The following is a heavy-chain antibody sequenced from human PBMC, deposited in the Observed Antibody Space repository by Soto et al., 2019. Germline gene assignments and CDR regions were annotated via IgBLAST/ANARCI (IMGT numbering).Heavy chain of an antibody. Sequence: GGYLRLSCAASGFTFRNYAMAWVRQAPGKGLEWVSSINDRGVSTYYADCVKGRFTISRDNSKNTLYLQMKGLRVDDTAVYYCAKDESIAAAPFDPWGQGSLVTVSS. J-gene: IGHJ5*02. CDR1: GFTFRNYA. V-gene: IGHV3-23*01. CDR2: INDRGVST. CDR3: AKDESIAAAPFDP. D-gene: IGHD6-25*01.